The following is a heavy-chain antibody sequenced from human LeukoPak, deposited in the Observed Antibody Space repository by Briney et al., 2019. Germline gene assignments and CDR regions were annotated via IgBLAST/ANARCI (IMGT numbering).Heavy chain of an antibody. CDR2: ISTTGGTT. CDR3: LKGWELRFDAFDI. D-gene: IGHD1-26*01. Sequence: PGGSLRLSCSASGFTFSSYVMHWVRQAPGKGLEYLSAISTTGGTTYYADSVKGRFTISRDNSKNTLYPQMNVLRAEDTAVYYCLKGWELRFDAFDIWGQGTMVTVSS. V-gene: IGHV3-64D*08. CDR1: GFTFSSYV. J-gene: IGHJ3*02.